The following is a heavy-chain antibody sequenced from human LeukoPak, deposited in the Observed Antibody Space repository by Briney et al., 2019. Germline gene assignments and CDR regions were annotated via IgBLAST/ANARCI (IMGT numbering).Heavy chain of an antibody. CDR2: ISSSSRYI. D-gene: IGHD3-22*01. CDR3: ARTDYYDSSGYSYFDY. Sequence: PGRSLRLSCAASGFSFSTYSINWVRQAPAKGLDCVSSISSSSRYISYADSVKGRFTISRDNAKSSLYLQMNSLRAEDTAVYYCARTDYYDSSGYSYFDYWGQGTLVIVSS. J-gene: IGHJ4*02. CDR1: GFSFSTYS. V-gene: IGHV3-21*01.